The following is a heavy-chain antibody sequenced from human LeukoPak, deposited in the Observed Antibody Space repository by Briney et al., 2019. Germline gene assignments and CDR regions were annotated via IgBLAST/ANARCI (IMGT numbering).Heavy chain of an antibody. J-gene: IGHJ3*02. CDR1: GGTFSSYA. D-gene: IGHD2-21*02. V-gene: IGHV1-69*04. CDR2: IIPILGIA. Sequence: SVKASCKASGGTFSSYAISWVRQAPGQGLEWMGRIIPILGIANYAQKFQGRVTITADKSTSTAYMELSSLRSEDTAVYYCAMCGGDCYSSESGAFDIWGQGTMVTVSS. CDR3: AMCGGDCYSSESGAFDI.